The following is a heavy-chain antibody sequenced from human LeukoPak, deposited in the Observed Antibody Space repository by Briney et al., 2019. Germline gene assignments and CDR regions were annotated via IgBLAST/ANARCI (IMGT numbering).Heavy chain of an antibody. CDR3: TRHIKGSKNWFDP. V-gene: IGHV3-73*01. CDR1: GFTFSGSA. Sequence: GGSLRLSCAASGFTFSGSAMHWVRQASGKGLEWVGRIRSKANSYATAYAASVKGRFTISRDDSKNTAYLQMNSLKTEDTAVYYCTRHIKGSKNWFDPRGQGTLVTVSS. D-gene: IGHD1-14*01. CDR2: IRSKANSYAT. J-gene: IGHJ5*02.